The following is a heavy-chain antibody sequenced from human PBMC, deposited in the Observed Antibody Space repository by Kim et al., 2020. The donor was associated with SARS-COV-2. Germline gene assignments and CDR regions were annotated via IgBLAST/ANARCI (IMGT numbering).Heavy chain of an antibody. CDR3: AKTRGGGDWTHFDY. Sequence: ADTVTGHFHICRDNYKNTLYLQMNSRRAEDTAVFYCAKTRGGGDWTHFDYWGQGTLVTVSS. J-gene: IGHJ4*02. V-gene: IGHV3-23*01. D-gene: IGHD2-21*02.